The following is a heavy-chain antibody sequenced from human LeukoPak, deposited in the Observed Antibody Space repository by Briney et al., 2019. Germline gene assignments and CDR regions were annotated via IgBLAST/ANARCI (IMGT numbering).Heavy chain of an antibody. D-gene: IGHD3-22*01. CDR1: GFTFSSYS. J-gene: IGHJ4*02. V-gene: IGHV3-21*01. CDR2: ISSSSSYI. Sequence: GGSLRLSCAASGFTFSSYSMNWVRQAPGKGLEWVSSISSSSSYIYYADSVMGRFTISRDNAKNSLYLQMNSLRAEDTAVYYCARGLYYDSSGYEPLDYWGQGTLVTVSS. CDR3: ARGLYYDSSGYEPLDY.